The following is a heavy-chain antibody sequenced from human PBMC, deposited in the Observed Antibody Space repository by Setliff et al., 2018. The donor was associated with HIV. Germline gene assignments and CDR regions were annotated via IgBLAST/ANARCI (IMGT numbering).Heavy chain of an antibody. CDR1: GGSISSYY. J-gene: IGHJ4*02. Sequence: SETLSLTCTVSGGSISSYYWSWIRQPPGKGLEWIGYIYYSGSTNYNPSLKSRVTISVDTSKNQFSLKLSSVTAADTAVYYCAREPGIAAAADYWGQGTLVTVSS. CDR2: IYYSGST. D-gene: IGHD6-13*01. CDR3: AREPGIAAAADY. V-gene: IGHV4-59*12.